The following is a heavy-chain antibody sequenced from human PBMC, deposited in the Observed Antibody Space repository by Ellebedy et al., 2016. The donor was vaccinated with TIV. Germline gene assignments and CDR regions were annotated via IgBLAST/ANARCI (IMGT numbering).Heavy chain of an antibody. Sequence: GESLKISCEASGFTFNNYGMNWVRQAPGKGLEWVALILYDGSNEYYADSVKGRFFISLDHSKNTVVLQLNSLRDEDTAQYFCGREGHTSGRCGAYDIWGQGTMVTVAS. CDR1: GFTFNNYG. D-gene: IGHD6-19*01. V-gene: IGHV3-30*03. CDR2: ILYDGSNE. CDR3: GREGHTSGRCGAYDI. J-gene: IGHJ3*02.